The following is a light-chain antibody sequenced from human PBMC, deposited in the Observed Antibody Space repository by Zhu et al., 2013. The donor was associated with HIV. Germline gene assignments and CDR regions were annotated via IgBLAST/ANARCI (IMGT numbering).Light chain of an antibody. Sequence: QSVLTQPPSVSGAPGQRVTISCTGSSSNIGAGYDVHWYQQYPGTAPKLLIYGNSNRPSGVPDRFSGSKSGTSVSLAITGLQAEDEADYYCQSYDNSLSGFVFGIGTKVTVV. CDR3: QSYDNSLSGFV. V-gene: IGLV1-40*01. J-gene: IGLJ1*01. CDR1: SSNIGAGYD. CDR2: GNS.